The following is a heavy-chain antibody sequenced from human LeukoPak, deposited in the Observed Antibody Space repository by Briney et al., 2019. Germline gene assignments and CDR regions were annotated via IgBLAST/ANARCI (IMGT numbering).Heavy chain of an antibody. CDR2: IYHSGST. J-gene: IGHJ5*02. CDR1: GYSISSGYY. D-gene: IGHD6-19*01. Sequence: SETLSLTCAVSGYSISSGYYWGWIRQPPGKGLEWTGSIYHSGSTYYNPSLKSRVTISVDTSKNQFSLKLSSVTAADTAVYYSARTSIIAVAGTHEWFDPWGQGTLVTVSS. CDR3: ARTSIIAVAGTHEWFDP. V-gene: IGHV4-38-2*01.